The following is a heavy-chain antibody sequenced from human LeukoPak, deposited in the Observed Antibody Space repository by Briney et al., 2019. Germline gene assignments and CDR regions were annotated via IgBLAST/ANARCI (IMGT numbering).Heavy chain of an antibody. Sequence: SVKVSCKASGGTVSSYAISWVRQAPGQGLEWMGWIIPIFGTANYAQKFQGRVKITADESTSTAYMELSSLRSEDAAVYYCARDVRLSTAMVIWFDPWGQGTLVPVSS. V-gene: IGHV1-69*13. CDR2: IIPIFGTA. J-gene: IGHJ5*02. CDR1: GGTVSSYA. CDR3: ARDVRLSTAMVIWFDP. D-gene: IGHD5-18*01.